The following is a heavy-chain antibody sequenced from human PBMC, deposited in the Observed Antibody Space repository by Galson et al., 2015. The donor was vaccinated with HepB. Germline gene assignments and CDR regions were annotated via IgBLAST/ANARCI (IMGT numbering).Heavy chain of an antibody. CDR1: TFTFSTFS. V-gene: IGHV3-48*04. Sequence: SLRLSCAASTFTFSTFSMHWVRQAPGKGLEWVSYISSSSTTIYYADSVKGRFTISKDNAKNSLYLQMSSLRAEDTAVYYCVFVRGYDFKPLDYWGQGTLVIVSS. J-gene: IGHJ4*02. D-gene: IGHD3-3*01. CDR3: VFVRGYDFKPLDY. CDR2: ISSSSTTI.